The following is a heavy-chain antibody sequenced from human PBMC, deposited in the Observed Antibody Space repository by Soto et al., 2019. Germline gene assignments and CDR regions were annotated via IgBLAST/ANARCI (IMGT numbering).Heavy chain of an antibody. CDR3: ARGAGSTIFFDY. CDR2: INPNSGDT. Sequence: ASVKVSCKASGYTFTGYYVHWVRQAPGQGLEWMGWINPNSGDTDYAQKFQGRVTMTRDTSITTAYMDLSRLRSDDTAVYYCARGAGSTIFFDYWGQGTLFTVSS. D-gene: IGHD3-3*01. V-gene: IGHV1-2*02. CDR1: GYTFTGYY. J-gene: IGHJ4*02.